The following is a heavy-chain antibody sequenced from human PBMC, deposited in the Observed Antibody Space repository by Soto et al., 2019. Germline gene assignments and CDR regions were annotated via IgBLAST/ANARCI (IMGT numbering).Heavy chain of an antibody. CDR2: IWYEGGDK. V-gene: IGHV3-33*01. CDR1: GFTCSTYG. Sequence: QVQLVESGGGVGQPGRSLRLSCAASGFTCSTYGIHWVRQAPGTGLEWVAGIWYEGGDKYYADSVRGRFSISKDNSKNSLHLQMSSLTAEDTAVYYCVRSGSYASYCDYWGQGTLVTVSS. D-gene: IGHD1-26*01. CDR3: VRSGSYASYCDY. J-gene: IGHJ4*02.